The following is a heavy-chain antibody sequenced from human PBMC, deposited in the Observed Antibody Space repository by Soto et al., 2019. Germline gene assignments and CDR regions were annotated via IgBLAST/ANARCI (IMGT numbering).Heavy chain of an antibody. V-gene: IGHV3-21*01. J-gene: IGHJ4*02. CDR3: ARVEDDFWSGYYTGSPFDY. CDR2: ISYSSTYI. Sequence: PGGSLRLSCAASGITFSSHTMNWVRQAPGKGLEWVSSISYSSTYIYYADSVKGRFTISRDNAKNSLYLQMNSLRAEDTAVYYCARVEDDFWSGYYTGSPFDYWGQGTLVTVS. D-gene: IGHD3-3*01. CDR1: GITFSSHT.